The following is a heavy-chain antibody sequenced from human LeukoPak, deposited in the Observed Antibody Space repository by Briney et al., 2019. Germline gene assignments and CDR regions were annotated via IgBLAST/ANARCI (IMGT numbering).Heavy chain of an antibody. D-gene: IGHD3-10*01. CDR1: GGSISSGGYY. V-gene: IGHV4-31*03. CDR3: ARHYGSGSYYNHDAFDI. CDR2: IYYSGST. J-gene: IGHJ3*02. Sequence: SQTLSLTCTVSGGSISSGGYYWSWIRQHPGKGLEWIGYIYYSGSTYYNPSLKSRVTISVDTSKNQFSLKLSSVTAADTAVYYCARHYGSGSYYNHDAFDIWGQGTMVTVSS.